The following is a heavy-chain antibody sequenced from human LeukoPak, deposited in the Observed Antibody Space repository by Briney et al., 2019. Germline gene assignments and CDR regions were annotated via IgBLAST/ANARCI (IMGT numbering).Heavy chain of an antibody. CDR2: ISYDGSNK. D-gene: IGHD3-3*01. J-gene: IGHJ5*02. CDR1: GFTFTRNG. V-gene: IGHV3-30*03. CDR3: ARVQSGAIFGVADP. Sequence: GGSLRLSCAASGFTFTRNGMHWVRQAPGKGLEWVAVISYDGSNKYYADSLKGRFTISRDNSKNTLYLQMNSLRAEDTAVYYCARVQSGAIFGVADPWGQGTLVTVSS.